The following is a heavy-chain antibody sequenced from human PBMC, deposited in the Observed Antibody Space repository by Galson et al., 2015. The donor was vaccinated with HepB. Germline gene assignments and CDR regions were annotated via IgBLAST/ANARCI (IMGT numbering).Heavy chain of an antibody. CDR2: IWYDGSNK. CDR3: AREGGYDSSGYYYYFDY. J-gene: IGHJ4*02. D-gene: IGHD3-22*01. V-gene: IGHV3-33*01. CDR1: GFTFSSYG. Sequence: SLRLSCAASGFTFSSYGMNWVRQAPGKGLEWVAVIWYDGSNKYYADSVKGRFTISRDNSKKTLYLQMNSLRAEDTAVYYCAREGGYDSSGYYYYFDYWGQVTLVTVSS.